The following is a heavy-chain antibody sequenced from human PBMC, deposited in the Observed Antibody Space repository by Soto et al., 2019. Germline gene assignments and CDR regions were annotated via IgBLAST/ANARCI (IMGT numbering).Heavy chain of an antibody. J-gene: IGHJ5*02. CDR2: ISGLGGST. Sequence: PSWSLRLSCGASGFTVNSYAMSWVRQAPGKGLEWVSQISGLGGSTYYADSVKGRFSISRDNSRNTLYLQMNSLRAEDTAVYYCAKGYRGSTYNCYADALGLGTLVTVSS. CDR1: GFTVNSYA. CDR3: AKGYRGSTYNCYADA. V-gene: IGHV3-23*01. D-gene: IGHD2-2*01.